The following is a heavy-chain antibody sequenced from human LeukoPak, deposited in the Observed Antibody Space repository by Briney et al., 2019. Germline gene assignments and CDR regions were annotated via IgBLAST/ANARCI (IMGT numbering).Heavy chain of an antibody. CDR2: IGRTGDDT. Sequence: GGSLRLSCAASGFTFSTYAMRWVRQAPGKGLEWVSSIGRTGDDTYYADSVKGRFTISRDNSKNTLYLQMNSLRAEDTAVYYCAREGEVAAFDAFDIWGQGTMVTVSS. D-gene: IGHD6-19*01. CDR3: AREGEVAAFDAFDI. CDR1: GFTFSTYA. J-gene: IGHJ3*02. V-gene: IGHV3-23*01.